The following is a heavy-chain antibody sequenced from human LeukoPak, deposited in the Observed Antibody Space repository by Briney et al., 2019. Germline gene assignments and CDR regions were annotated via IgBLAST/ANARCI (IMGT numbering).Heavy chain of an antibody. D-gene: IGHD2-2*02. CDR2: ISSSSTYM. CDR1: GFTFSSYS. V-gene: IGHV3-21*04. J-gene: IGHJ4*02. CDR3: AKGKNVYPAS. Sequence: GGSLRLSCAASGFTFSSYSMNWVRQAPGKGLEWVSSISSSSTYMYYADSVKGRFTISRDNSKNTLYLQMNSLRAEDTAVYYCAKGKNVYPASWGQGTLVTVSS.